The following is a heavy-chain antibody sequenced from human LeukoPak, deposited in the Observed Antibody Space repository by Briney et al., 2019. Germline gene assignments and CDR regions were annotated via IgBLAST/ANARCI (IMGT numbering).Heavy chain of an antibody. D-gene: IGHD2-15*01. CDR2: TRNKANSYAT. Sequence: GGSLRLSCAASGFIFSDHYMEWVRQAPGKGLEWVGRTRNKANSYATEYAASVKGRFTISRDDSKNSLYLQMSSLKTEDTAVYYCTRIDCTGGTCHDAFDIWGQGTMVTVSS. V-gene: IGHV3-72*01. CDR1: GFIFSDHY. J-gene: IGHJ3*02. CDR3: TRIDCTGGTCHDAFDI.